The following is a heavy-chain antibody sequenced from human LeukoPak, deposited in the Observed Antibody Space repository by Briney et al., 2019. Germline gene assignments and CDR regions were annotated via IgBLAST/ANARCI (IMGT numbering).Heavy chain of an antibody. Sequence: GGSLRLSCAASGFTFSDHYMDWVRQAPGEGLEWVCRTRNKVNSYTTEYAATVKGRFTISRGDSKNSLYLQMNSLRTEDTAVYYCARSHYQSSGYFDQDAFDIWGQGTMVAVSS. CDR2: TRNKVNSYTT. CDR3: ARSHYQSSGYFDQDAFDI. J-gene: IGHJ3*02. V-gene: IGHV3-72*01. D-gene: IGHD3-22*01. CDR1: GFTFSDHY.